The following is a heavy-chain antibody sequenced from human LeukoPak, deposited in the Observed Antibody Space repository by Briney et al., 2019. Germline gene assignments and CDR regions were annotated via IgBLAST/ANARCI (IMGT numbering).Heavy chain of an antibody. V-gene: IGHV4-4*09. CDR2: IYTSGST. CDR1: GGSISPYY. CDR3: ARGLGYCSGGSCYSLIRYYYGMDV. J-gene: IGHJ6*02. D-gene: IGHD2-15*01. Sequence: SETLSLTCTVSGGSISPYYWSWIRQPPGKGLEWIGYIYTSGSTDYNPSLKSRVPTSVDYNPSLKSRVTISVDTSKNQFSLKLSSVTAADTAVYYCARGLGYCSGGSCYSLIRYYYGMDVWGQGTTVTVSS.